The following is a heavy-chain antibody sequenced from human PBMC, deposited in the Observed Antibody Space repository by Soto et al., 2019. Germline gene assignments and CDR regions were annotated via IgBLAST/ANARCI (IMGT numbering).Heavy chain of an antibody. J-gene: IGHJ6*02. CDR3: ASPGETPYYYGMDV. Sequence: QVQLVQSGAEVKKPGSSVKVSCKASGGTFSSYAISWVRQAPGQGLEWMGGIIPIFGTADYEQRCQGRVTITSDESTSTADMELSSLRAEVTAVYYCASPGETPYYYGMDVWGQGTTVTVSS. CDR2: IIPIFGTA. CDR1: GGTFSSYA. V-gene: IGHV1-69*05.